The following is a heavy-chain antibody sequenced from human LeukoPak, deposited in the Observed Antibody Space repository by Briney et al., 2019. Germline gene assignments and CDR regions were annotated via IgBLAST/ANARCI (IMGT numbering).Heavy chain of an antibody. Sequence: SQTLSLTCAISGDSVSSNSAAWNWIRQSPSRGREWLGRTYYRSKWYNDYAVAVKSRIIINPDTSKNQFSLQLNSVTPEDTAVYYCARDPAAVAGKGGFNYWGQGTLVTVSS. CDR3: ARDPAAVAGKGGFNY. J-gene: IGHJ4*02. CDR2: TYYRSKWYN. D-gene: IGHD6-19*01. V-gene: IGHV6-1*01. CDR1: GDSVSSNSAA.